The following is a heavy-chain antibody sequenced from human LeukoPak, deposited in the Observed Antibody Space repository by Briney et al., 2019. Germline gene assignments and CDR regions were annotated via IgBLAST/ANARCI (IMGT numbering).Heavy chain of an antibody. J-gene: IGHJ5*02. CDR3: ASSDSGLQALDP. V-gene: IGHV1-18*01. CDR1: GYTFTSYG. CDR2: ISAYKSNT. Sequence: ASVKVSCKASGYTFTSYGISWVRQAPGQGLEWMVWISAYKSNTNYAEKLQGRVTMTTDTSTMTGYMELRSLRSDDTAVYYCASSDSGLQALDPWGQGTLVTVSS. D-gene: IGHD3-10*01.